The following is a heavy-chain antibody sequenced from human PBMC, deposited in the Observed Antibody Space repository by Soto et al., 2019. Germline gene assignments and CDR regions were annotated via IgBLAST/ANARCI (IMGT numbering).Heavy chain of an antibody. CDR1: GGSISSGGYY. D-gene: IGHD4-17*01. V-gene: IGHV4-61*08. CDR3: ARGTGSTFDY. CDR2: THCSGNT. Sequence: SETLSLTCTVSGGSISSGGYYWSWIRQPPGKGLEWIGNTHCSGNTNYNPSLKTRVTISVDTAKNRFSLKLTSVTAADAAGFYCARGTGSTFDYWGQGTLVTVSS. J-gene: IGHJ4*02.